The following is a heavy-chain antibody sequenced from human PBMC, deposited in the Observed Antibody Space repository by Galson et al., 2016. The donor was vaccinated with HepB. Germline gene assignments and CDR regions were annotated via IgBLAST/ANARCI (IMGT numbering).Heavy chain of an antibody. D-gene: IGHD2-15*01. CDR3: AKVWGYCSGVSCQRVDYYYGFNA. J-gene: IGHJ6*01. CDR2: LSYRGST. V-gene: IGHV4-39*06. Sequence: ETLSLTCTVSGASISSNSSFWGWIRQPPGKGLEWIGSLSYRGSTFYNPSLKSRLTISVDTSKNQFHLRLTSATAADTAVYYCAKVWGYCSGVSCQRVDYYYGFNAWGRGTMVTVSS. CDR1: GASISSNSSF.